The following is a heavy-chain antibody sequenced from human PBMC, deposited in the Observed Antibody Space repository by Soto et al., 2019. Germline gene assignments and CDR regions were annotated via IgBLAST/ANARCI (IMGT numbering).Heavy chain of an antibody. J-gene: IGHJ3*02. Sequence: SVKVSCKASGGTFSSYAISWVRQAPGQGLEWMGGITPIFGTANYAQKFQGRVTITADESTSTAYMELSSLRSEDTAVYYCASGEGSGYYYYHAFDIWGQGTMVTVSS. CDR1: GGTFSSYA. V-gene: IGHV1-69*13. CDR3: ASGEGSGYYYYHAFDI. CDR2: ITPIFGTA. D-gene: IGHD3-22*01.